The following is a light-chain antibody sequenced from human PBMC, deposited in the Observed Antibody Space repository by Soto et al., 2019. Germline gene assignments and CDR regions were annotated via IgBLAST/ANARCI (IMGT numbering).Light chain of an antibody. J-gene: IGKJ1*01. Sequence: DILMAQSHSTLSASVGDRATINCRASQSISSWLASYQQKPVKDPKLLSYRASSLESGVPSRVSGSGAWTEFTLTISSLQPDDVATNYCQQYNSYSRTFGQGTKVDIK. CDR2: RAS. CDR3: QQYNSYSRT. V-gene: IGKV1-5*03. CDR1: QSISSW.